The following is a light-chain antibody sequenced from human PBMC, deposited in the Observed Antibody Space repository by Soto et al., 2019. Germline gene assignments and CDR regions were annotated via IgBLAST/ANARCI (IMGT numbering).Light chain of an antibody. CDR3: QQYGSSRNT. Sequence: EIVLTQSPGTLSLSPGERATLSCRASQTLSGSYLAWYQQKPGQAPRLLIYGASSRATGIPDRFSGSGSGTGFTLTISRLEPEDSAVYYCQQYGSSRNTFGQGTKLEIK. J-gene: IGKJ2*01. CDR1: QTLSGSY. CDR2: GAS. V-gene: IGKV3-20*01.